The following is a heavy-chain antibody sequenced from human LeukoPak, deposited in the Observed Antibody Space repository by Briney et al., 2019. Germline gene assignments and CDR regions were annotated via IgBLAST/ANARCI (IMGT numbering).Heavy chain of an antibody. J-gene: IGHJ4*02. D-gene: IGHD1-26*01. CDR1: GFTFSSYS. CDR2: IGSRSSPI. CDR3: ARDVLGLARDTTVDY. Sequence: GGSLRLSCAASGFTFSSYSMNWVRQAPGKGLEWVSYIGSRSSPIYYADSVKGRFTISRDNAKNSLYLQMNSLRAEDTAVYFCARDVLGLARDTTVDYWGQGALVTVSS. V-gene: IGHV3-48*01.